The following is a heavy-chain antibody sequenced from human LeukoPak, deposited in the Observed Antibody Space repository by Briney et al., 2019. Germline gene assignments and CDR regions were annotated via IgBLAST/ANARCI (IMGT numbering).Heavy chain of an antibody. CDR3: ARTRYYYNSRSYGAPYYFDY. CDR2: IYYSGST. D-gene: IGHD3-10*01. V-gene: IGHV4-39*01. CDR1: GDSISSSSSY. J-gene: IGHJ4*02. Sequence: KPSETLSLTCTVSGDSISSSSSYWGWIRQPPGKGLEWIGSIYYSGSTYYNTSLKSRVTISVDTSKNQFSLKLNSVTAADTAVYYCARTRYYYNSRSYGAPYYFDYWGQGTLVTVSS.